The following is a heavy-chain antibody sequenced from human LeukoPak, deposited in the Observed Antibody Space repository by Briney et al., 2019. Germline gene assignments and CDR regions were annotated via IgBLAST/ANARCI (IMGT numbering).Heavy chain of an antibody. Sequence: SETLSLTCTVSGGSISSSSYYWGWIRQPPGKGLEWIGSIYYSGSTYYNPSLKSRVTISVDTSKNQFSLKLSSVTAADTAVYYCARARGGYCTNGVCYTDLYWPLDYWGQGTLVTVSS. CDR2: IYYSGST. D-gene: IGHD2-8*01. CDR1: GGSISSSSYY. V-gene: IGHV4-39*07. J-gene: IGHJ4*02. CDR3: ARARGGYCTNGVCYTDLYWPLDY.